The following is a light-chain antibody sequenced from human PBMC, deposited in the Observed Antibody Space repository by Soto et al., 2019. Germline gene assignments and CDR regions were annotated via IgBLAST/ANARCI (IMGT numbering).Light chain of an antibody. J-gene: IGKJ1*01. CDR2: DAS. CDR3: QQYNSYPWT. Sequence: DIQMTQSPSTLSGSVGDRATITCRASQTISSWLAWYQPKPGKAPKLLIYDASSLESGVTSRFSGSGSGTEFTLTITSLQPDDFATYYCQQYNSYPWTFGQGTEVDIK. V-gene: IGKV1-5*01. CDR1: QTISSW.